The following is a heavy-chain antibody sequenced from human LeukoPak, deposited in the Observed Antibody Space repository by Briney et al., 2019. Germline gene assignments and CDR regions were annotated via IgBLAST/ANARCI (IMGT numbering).Heavy chain of an antibody. D-gene: IGHD3-10*01. V-gene: IGHV3-30*02. J-gene: IGHJ4*02. CDR2: IRYDGSNK. CDR3: AKDRASGLLWFGELSG. CDR1: GYTFRSYG. Sequence: GVPLSLSCAASGYTFRSYGMHRVRQARGKGLEWVAFIRYDGSNKYHALRVKGRFTISRDNSKNTLYLQMNSLRAEDTAVYYCAKDRASGLLWFGELSGWGQGKLVTVSS.